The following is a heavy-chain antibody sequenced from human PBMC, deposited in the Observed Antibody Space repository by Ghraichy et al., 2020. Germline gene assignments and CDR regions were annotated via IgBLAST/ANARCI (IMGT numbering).Heavy chain of an antibody. V-gene: IGHV4-39*01. CDR1: GGSISSSPYY. CDR3: ARLAYYGSGSNREY. Sequence: LSLTCTVSGGSISSSPYYWGWIRQPPGKGLEWIGSVYYSGSTYYNPSLKSRVTISVDTSKNQFSLKLSSVSAADTAMYYCARLAYYGSGSNREYWGQGTLVTVSS. CDR2: VYYSGST. D-gene: IGHD3-10*01. J-gene: IGHJ4*02.